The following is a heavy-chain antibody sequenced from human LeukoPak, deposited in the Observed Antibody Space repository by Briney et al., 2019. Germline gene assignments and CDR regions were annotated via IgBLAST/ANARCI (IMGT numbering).Heavy chain of an antibody. CDR2: ISSSSTTI. D-gene: IGHD2-2*01. V-gene: IGHV3-48*04. Sequence: GGSLRLSCAASGFTFNNYAMNWVRQARGKGLEWVSYISSSSTTIYYADSVKGHFTISRDNARNSLYLQMNSLRVEDTAVYYCARGPFTNAHNFDYWGQGTLATVSS. J-gene: IGHJ4*02. CDR3: ARGPFTNAHNFDY. CDR1: GFTFNNYA.